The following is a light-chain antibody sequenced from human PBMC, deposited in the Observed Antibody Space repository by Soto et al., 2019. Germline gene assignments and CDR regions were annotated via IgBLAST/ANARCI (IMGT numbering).Light chain of an antibody. J-gene: IGKJ5*01. CDR3: MPALQTPQVI. CDR2: LAS. Sequence: DVVMSQSPLSLPVIPGEPASISGRASQSLLHSNGYKFVDWYLQRPGPYPQLLIYLASNRSAGVPDRFSGSGSGNDFTLKVRRVEAEDVGVYYCMPALQTPQVIFGQGKRLENK. CDR1: QSLLHSNGYKF. V-gene: IGKV2-28*01.